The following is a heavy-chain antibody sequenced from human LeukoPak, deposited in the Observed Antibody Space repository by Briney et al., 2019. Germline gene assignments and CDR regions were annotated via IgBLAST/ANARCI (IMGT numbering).Heavy chain of an antibody. V-gene: IGHV3-73*01. CDR2: IRSKTNNYAT. J-gene: IGHJ3*02. D-gene: IGHD3-22*01. CDR3: TRHNYDRSGYGAFDI. CDR1: GFTFSGSD. Sequence: GGSLRLSCAASGFTFSGSDIHWVRQASGEGLEWVGHIRSKTNNYATAGAASVKGRFTFSRDDSKNTAYIQMNSLKTEDTAVYYCTRHNYDRSGYGAFDIWGQGTMVTVSS.